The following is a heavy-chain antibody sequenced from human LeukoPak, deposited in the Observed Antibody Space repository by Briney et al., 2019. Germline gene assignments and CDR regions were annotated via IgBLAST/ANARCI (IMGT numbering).Heavy chain of an antibody. J-gene: IGHJ6*02. CDR1: GFTFSSYA. CDR3: AKEVTMIVVAPTSYYYYYGMDV. Sequence: PGGSLRLSRAASGFTFSSYAMSWVRQARGEGLECDSSIRGSGGSTYYSDSVKCRFTSSRDNSKNTLYLQINRLRAEDTAVYYCAKEVTMIVVAPTSYYYYYGMDVWGQGTTVTVSS. CDR2: IRGSGGST. D-gene: IGHD3-22*01. V-gene: IGHV3-23*01.